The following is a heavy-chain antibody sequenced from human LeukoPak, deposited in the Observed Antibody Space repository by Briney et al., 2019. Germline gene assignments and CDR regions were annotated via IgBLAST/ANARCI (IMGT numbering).Heavy chain of an antibody. J-gene: IGHJ4*02. V-gene: IGHV3-23*01. CDR1: GFTFSSYW. CDR2: ISGSGGST. Sequence: PGGSLRLSCAASGFTFSSYWMSWVRQAPGKGLEWVSAISGSGGSTYYADSVKGRFTISRDNSKNTLYLQMNSLRAEDTAVYYCAKDREAKTYYDFWSGYYELTWYYFDYWGQGTLVTVSS. D-gene: IGHD3-3*01. CDR3: AKDREAKTYYDFWSGYYELTWYYFDY.